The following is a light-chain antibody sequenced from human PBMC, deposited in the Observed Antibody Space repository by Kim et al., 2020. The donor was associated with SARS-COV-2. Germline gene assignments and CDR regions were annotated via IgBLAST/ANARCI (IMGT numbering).Light chain of an antibody. Sequence: DIEMTQSPSSLSASVGDRVTITCRASQNIGFYLIWYQQKPGKAPKLLIYAASSLKSEVPSRFSGSGSGTDFTLTISSLQPEEFALYYCHQSYNVPRYSFGQGTKLEI. CDR2: AAS. CDR3: HQSYNVPRYS. J-gene: IGKJ2*03. CDR1: QNIGFY. V-gene: IGKV1-39*01.